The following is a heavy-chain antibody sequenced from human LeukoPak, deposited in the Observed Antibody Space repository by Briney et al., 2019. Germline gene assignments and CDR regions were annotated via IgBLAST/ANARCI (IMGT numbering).Heavy chain of an antibody. J-gene: IGHJ4*02. CDR3: ARDPGAGASFLDY. V-gene: IGHV3-33*01. CDR1: GFSFRNHG. CDR2: MWSDGSYK. D-gene: IGHD1-26*01. Sequence: GGSLRLSCAASGFSFRNHGMHWARQAPGKGLEWVAVMWSDGSYKFYAESVEGRFSISRDNSKNTLYLQMNSLRAEDTAVYFCARDPGAGASFLDYWGQGTLVTVSS.